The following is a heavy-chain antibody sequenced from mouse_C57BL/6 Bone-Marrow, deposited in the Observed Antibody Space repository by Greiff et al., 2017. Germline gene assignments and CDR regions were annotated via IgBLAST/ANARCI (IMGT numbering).Heavy chain of an antibody. CDR1: GYAFTNYL. CDR2: INPGSGGT. CDR3: AGSMAY. J-gene: IGHJ3*01. Sequence: QVQLQQSGAELVRPGPSVKVSCKASGYAFTNYLIEWVKQRPGQGLEWIGVINPGSGGTNYNEKFKGKATLTADKSSSTAYMQLSGLTSEDSAVYFCAGSMAYWGQGTLVTVSS. V-gene: IGHV1-54*01.